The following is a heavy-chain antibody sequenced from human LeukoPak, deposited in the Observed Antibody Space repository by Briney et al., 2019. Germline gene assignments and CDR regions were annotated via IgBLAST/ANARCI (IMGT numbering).Heavy chain of an antibody. D-gene: IGHD3-3*01. J-gene: IGHJ4*02. Sequence: GGSLRLSCATSGFTFSSYGTHWVRQAPGKGLEWVAVIWYDGNNKYYADSVEGRFTISRDNSKNTLYLQMNSLRAEDTAVYYCAKVFDFWSGPIDYWGQGTLVTVSS. CDR2: IWYDGNNK. CDR1: GFTFSSYG. V-gene: IGHV3-33*06. CDR3: AKVFDFWSGPIDY.